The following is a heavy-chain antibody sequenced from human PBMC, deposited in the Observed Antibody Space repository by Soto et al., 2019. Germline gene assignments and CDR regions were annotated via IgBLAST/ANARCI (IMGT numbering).Heavy chain of an antibody. CDR3: ARHPSGYSSSWPIFDY. CDR2: IYYSGST. Sequence: SETLSLTCTVSGGSISSSSYYWGWIRQPPGKGLEWIGSIYYSGSTYYNPSLKSRVTISVDTSKNQFSLKLSSVTAADTAVYYCARHPSGYSSSWPIFDYWGQGTLVTV. D-gene: IGHD6-13*01. J-gene: IGHJ4*02. CDR1: GGSISSSSYY. V-gene: IGHV4-39*01.